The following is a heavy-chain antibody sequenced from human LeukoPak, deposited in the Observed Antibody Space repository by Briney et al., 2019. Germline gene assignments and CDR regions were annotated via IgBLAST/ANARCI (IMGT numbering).Heavy chain of an antibody. V-gene: IGHV1-2*02. CDR3: ARIKRTTVTTLDY. D-gene: IGHD4-17*01. CDR2: INPNSGGT. J-gene: IGHJ4*02. Sequence: RASVKVSCKASGYTFTGYYMHWVRQAPGQGLEWMGWINPNSGGTNYAQKFQGRVTMTRDTSISTAYMELSRLRSDDTAVYYCARIKRTTVTTLDYWGQGTLVTVSS. CDR1: GYTFTGYY.